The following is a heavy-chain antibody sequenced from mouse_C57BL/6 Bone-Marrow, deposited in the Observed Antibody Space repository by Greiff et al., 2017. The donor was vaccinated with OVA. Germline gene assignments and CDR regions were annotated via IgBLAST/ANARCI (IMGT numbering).Heavy chain of an antibody. CDR3: ARLGLWLRRAY. J-gene: IGHJ3*01. D-gene: IGHD2-2*01. V-gene: IGHV1-61*01. CDR2: IYPSDSET. CDR1: GYTFTSYW. Sequence: QVQLQQSGAELVRPGSSVKLSCKASGYTFTSYWMDWVKQRPGQGLEWIGNIYPSDSETHYNQKFKDKATLTVDKSSSTAYMQLSSLTSEDSAVYYCARLGLWLRRAYWGQGTLVTVSA.